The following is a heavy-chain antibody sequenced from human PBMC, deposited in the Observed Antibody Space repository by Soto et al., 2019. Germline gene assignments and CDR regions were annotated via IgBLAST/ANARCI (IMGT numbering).Heavy chain of an antibody. J-gene: IGHJ4*02. CDR1: GGSISSYY. Sequence: QVQLQESGPGLVKPSETLSLTCTVSGGSISSYYWSWIRQPPGKGLEWIGYIYYSGSTNYNPSLKSRVTISVDTSKNQFSLKLSSVTAADTAVYYCARNTYSIGPTGWGQGTLVTVSS. CDR2: IYYSGST. CDR3: ARNTYSIGPTG. V-gene: IGHV4-59*08. D-gene: IGHD6-19*01.